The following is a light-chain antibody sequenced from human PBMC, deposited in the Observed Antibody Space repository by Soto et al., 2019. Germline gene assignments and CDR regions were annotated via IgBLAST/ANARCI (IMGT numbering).Light chain of an antibody. J-gene: IGLJ1*01. CDR1: SSDVGGYSY. Sequence: QSALTQPRSVSGSPGQSVTISCTGTSSDVGGYSYVSWYQQHPGKAPKLMIYDVSKRPSGVPDRFSGSKSGNTASLTISGLQAEDEAVYYCCSYAGCYTFYVFGTGTKVTVL. CDR3: CSYAGCYTFYV. V-gene: IGLV2-11*01. CDR2: DVS.